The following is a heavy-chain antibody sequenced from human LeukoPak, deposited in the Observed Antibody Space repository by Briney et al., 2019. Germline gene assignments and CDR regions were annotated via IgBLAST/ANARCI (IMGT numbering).Heavy chain of an antibody. CDR2: MNPNSGNT. CDR3: ARDYYGSKSSSFDP. V-gene: IGHV1-8*02. D-gene: IGHD3-10*01. CDR1: GGTFSSYD. Sequence: GASVKVSCKASGGTFSSYDINWVRQATGQGLEWLGWMNPNSGNTGYAQNFQGRVTMTRDTSIDTAYMELTSLRYEDTAVYYCARDYYGSKSSSFDPWGQGTLVTVSS. J-gene: IGHJ5*02.